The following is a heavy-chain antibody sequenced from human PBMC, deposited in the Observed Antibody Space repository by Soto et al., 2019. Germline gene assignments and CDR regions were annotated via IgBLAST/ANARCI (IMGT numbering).Heavy chain of an antibody. V-gene: IGHV5-51*01. J-gene: IGHJ4*02. CDR1: GYSYTTYW. CDR3: ARVSTRGSASYFSDY. CDR2: IYPGDSNT. D-gene: IGHD3-10*01. Sequence: PGESLKISCKCSGYSYTTYWIGWVRQMPGKGLEWMGIIYPGDSNTRYSPSFQGQVIISADKSISTAYLQWSSLKASDTAMYYCARVSTRGSASYFSDYWGQGTLVTVSS.